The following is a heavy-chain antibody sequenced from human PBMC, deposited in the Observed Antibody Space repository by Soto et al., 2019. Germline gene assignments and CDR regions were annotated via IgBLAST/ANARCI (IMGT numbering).Heavy chain of an antibody. J-gene: IGHJ3*01. D-gene: IGHD3-16*01. CDR1: GFSFTADGVG. V-gene: IGHV2-5*02. Sequence: QITLKESGPTLVKPTQTLTLTCIFSGFSFTADGVGVGWIRPPPGKALEWLALIYWDDDTRYRASLKSRLTITKDSSKNQVVITMTNMDPVDTATYYCAHAFGGTSWPNDAFDVWGQGTVVTVSS. CDR2: IYWDDDT. CDR3: AHAFGGTSWPNDAFDV.